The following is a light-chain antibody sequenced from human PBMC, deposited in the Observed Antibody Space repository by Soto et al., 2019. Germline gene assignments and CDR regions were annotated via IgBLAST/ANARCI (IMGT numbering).Light chain of an antibody. J-gene: IGLJ2*01. CDR1: SSDVGGYNY. CDR2: DVS. CDR3: SSYTSSSTLVV. Sequence: QSALTQPASVSGSPGQSITISCTGTSSDVGGYNYVSWYQQHPGKAPKLMIYDVSNRPSGVANRFSGSKSVNTASLTISGLQAEDEAEDDCSSYTSSSTLVVFGGGTKRTVL. V-gene: IGLV2-14*01.